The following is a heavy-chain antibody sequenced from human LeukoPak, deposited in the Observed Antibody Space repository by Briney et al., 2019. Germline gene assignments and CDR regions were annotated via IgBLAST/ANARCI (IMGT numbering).Heavy chain of an antibody. V-gene: IGHV4-61*01. J-gene: IGHJ4*02. Sequence: SETLSLTCTVSGGSITISSYYWSWIRQPPGKGLEWIGYIYYSGSTNYNPSLKSRLTISLDTSKNQFSLKMTSVTAADTAVYYCARGRGVDYWDQGTLVTVSS. CDR1: GGSITISSYY. CDR2: IYYSGST. D-gene: IGHD3-16*01. CDR3: ARGRGVDY.